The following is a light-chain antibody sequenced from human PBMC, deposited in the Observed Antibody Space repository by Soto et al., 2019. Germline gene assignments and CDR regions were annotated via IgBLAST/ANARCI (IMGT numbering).Light chain of an antibody. CDR1: KLGDKY. J-gene: IGLJ2*01. V-gene: IGLV3-1*01. CDR3: QAWDTSTAV. CDR2: QDS. Sequence: SYELTQPPSVSVSPGQTASITCSGDKLGDKYACWYQQKPGQSPVLVLYQDSKRPSGIPERFSGSNSGNTVTLTISGTQAMDEADYYCQAWDTSTAVFGGGTKLTVL.